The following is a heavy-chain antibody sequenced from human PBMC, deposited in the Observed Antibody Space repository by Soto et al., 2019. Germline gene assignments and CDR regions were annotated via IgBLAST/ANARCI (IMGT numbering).Heavy chain of an antibody. CDR2: IIPIFGTA. Sequence: ASVKVSCKASGGTFSSYAISWVRQAPGQGLEWMGGIIPIFGTANYAQKFQGRVTITADKSTSTAYMELSSLRSEDTAVYYCARRGAYDSSGYYLWCFDYWGQGTLLTVSS. CDR1: GGTFSSYA. CDR3: ARRGAYDSSGYYLWCFDY. J-gene: IGHJ4*02. D-gene: IGHD3-22*01. V-gene: IGHV1-69*06.